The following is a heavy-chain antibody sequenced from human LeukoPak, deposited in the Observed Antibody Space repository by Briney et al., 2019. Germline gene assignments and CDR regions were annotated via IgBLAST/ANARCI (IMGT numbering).Heavy chain of an antibody. CDR3: ARDLGRDGYNRLDY. J-gene: IGHJ4*02. CDR2: IYGSGYT. V-gene: IGHV4-59*01. CDR1: GGSISGWY. Sequence: SETLSLTCTVFGGSISGWYWSWIRQPPGKGLEWIGYIYGSGYTNYNPSLKSRVTMSIDTSKNHFSLKLTSVTAADTAVYYCARDLGRDGYNRLDYWGQGTLVTVSS. D-gene: IGHD5-24*01.